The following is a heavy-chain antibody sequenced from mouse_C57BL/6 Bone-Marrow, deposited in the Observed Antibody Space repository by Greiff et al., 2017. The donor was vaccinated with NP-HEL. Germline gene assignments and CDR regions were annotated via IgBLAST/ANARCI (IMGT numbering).Heavy chain of an antibody. J-gene: IGHJ2*01. Sequence: VQLQQSGTVLARPGASVKMSCKTSGYTFTSYWMHWVKQRPGQGLEWIGAIYPGNSDTSYNQKFKGKAKLTAVTSASTAYMELSSLTNEDSAVYYCTREYGYDGYYFDYWGQGTTLTVSS. CDR2: IYPGNSDT. D-gene: IGHD2-3*01. V-gene: IGHV1-5*01. CDR3: TREYGYDGYYFDY. CDR1: GYTFTSYW.